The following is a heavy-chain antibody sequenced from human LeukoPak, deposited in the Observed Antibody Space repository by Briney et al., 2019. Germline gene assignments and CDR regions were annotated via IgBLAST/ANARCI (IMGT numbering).Heavy chain of an antibody. CDR2: LSDSGASK. Sequence: GGSLRLSCAASGFTFSSYAMSWVRQAPGKGLEWVSALSDSGASKYYADSVKGRFTISRDNSKNTLYLQMNSLTADDTAVYYCASSPPTGITVSYFDYWGPGTLVTVSS. D-gene: IGHD4-23*01. CDR3: ASSPPTGITVSYFDY. V-gene: IGHV3-23*01. CDR1: GFTFSSYA. J-gene: IGHJ4*02.